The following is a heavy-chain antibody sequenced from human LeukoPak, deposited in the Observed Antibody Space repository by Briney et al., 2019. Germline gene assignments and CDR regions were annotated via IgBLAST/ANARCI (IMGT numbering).Heavy chain of an antibody. D-gene: IGHD2-21*01. CDR3: ARGGIPDY. V-gene: IGHV4-61*02. CDR2: IYFSGTT. Sequence: SQTLSLTCTVSGGSIRSGAYYWSWIRQPAGKGLEWIGRIYFSGTTNYNPSLKSRVTISVDTSRNQLSLKLSSVTAADTAVYYCARGGIPDYWGQGILVTVSS. J-gene: IGHJ4*02. CDR1: GGSIRSGAYY.